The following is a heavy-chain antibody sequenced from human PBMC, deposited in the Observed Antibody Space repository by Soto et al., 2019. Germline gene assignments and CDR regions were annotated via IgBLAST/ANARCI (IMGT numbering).Heavy chain of an antibody. Sequence: ASVKVSCKASGYDFTAYDINWVRQASGQGLEWMGWMNPINGATGSTRRFQGRVSMTRNTATNTAYLELTSLRSDDTAVYYCGRGPSPRAPAGGTPYYYAMDVWGQGTTVTVSS. V-gene: IGHV1-8*02. CDR3: GRGPSPRAPAGGTPYYYAMDV. D-gene: IGHD6-13*01. CDR2: MNPINGAT. CDR1: GYDFTAYD. J-gene: IGHJ6*02.